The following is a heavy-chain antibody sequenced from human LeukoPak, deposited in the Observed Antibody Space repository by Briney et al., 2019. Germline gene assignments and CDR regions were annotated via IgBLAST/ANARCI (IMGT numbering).Heavy chain of an antibody. Sequence: GGSLRLACAASGFTFSSYNMNWVRQAPGKGLEWVSSISSSSYIYYAGSVKGRFTISRDNAKNSLYLQMNSLRAEDTAVYYCARDLQLWSWYYYGMDVWGQGTTVTVSS. J-gene: IGHJ6*02. D-gene: IGHD5-18*01. CDR2: ISSSSYI. CDR3: ARDLQLWSWYYYGMDV. CDR1: GFTFSSYN. V-gene: IGHV3-21*01.